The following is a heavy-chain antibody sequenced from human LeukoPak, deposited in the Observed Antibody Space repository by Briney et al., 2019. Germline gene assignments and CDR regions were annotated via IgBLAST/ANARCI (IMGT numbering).Heavy chain of an antibody. J-gene: IGHJ4*02. CDR2: IYTSGST. D-gene: IGHD3-16*02. Sequence: PSETLSLTCTVPGGSISSGSYYWSWIRQPAGKGLEWIGRIYTSGSTNYNPSLKSRVTISVDTSKNQFSLKLSSVTAADTAVYYCARHLGSTYYDYVWGSYRSGYFDYWGQGTLVTVSS. CDR1: GGSISSGSYY. CDR3: ARHLGSTYYDYVWGSYRSGYFDY. V-gene: IGHV4-61*02.